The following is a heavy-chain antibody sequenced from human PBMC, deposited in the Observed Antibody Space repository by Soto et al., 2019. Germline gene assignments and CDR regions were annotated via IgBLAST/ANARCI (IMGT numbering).Heavy chain of an antibody. D-gene: IGHD2-15*01. CDR3: AKEPRRVAWYLDY. CDR1: GFTFSRYW. CDR2: INQDVSQK. V-gene: IGHV3-7*01. Sequence: PVGSLRLSCAASGFTFSRYWMAWVRQAPGKGLEWVANINQDVSQKLYVDSVRGRFTISRDNAKNSVYLQMNNLRADDTAVYYCAKEPRRVAWYLDYWGQGTLGTVAA. J-gene: IGHJ4*02.